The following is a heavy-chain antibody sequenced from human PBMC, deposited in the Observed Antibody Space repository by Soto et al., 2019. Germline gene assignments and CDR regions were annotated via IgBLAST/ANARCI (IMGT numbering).Heavy chain of an antibody. Sequence: QVQLVESGGGVVQPGRSLRLSCAASGFIFSSYGMHWVRQAPGKGLEWVAIISNDGSYKNYADSVEGRLSISRDNSKNTLYLQMNSLRVEDTAVYYFAQGINWNKRYYFAYWGQGTLVTVSS. CDR1: GFIFSSYG. CDR3: AQGINWNKRYYFAY. V-gene: IGHV3-30*18. J-gene: IGHJ4*02. D-gene: IGHD1-20*01. CDR2: ISNDGSYK.